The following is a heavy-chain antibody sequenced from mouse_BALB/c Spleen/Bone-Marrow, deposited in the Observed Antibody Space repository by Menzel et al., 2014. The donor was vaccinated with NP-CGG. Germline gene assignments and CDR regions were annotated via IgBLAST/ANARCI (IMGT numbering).Heavy chain of an antibody. CDR2: IRSKSNNYAT. CDR3: VRQNYDYAWFAY. V-gene: IGHV10-1*02. CDR1: GFTFNTYA. D-gene: IGHD2-4*01. Sequence: EVKVVESGGGLVQPKGSLKLSCAASGFTFNTYAMNWVRQAPGKGLEWVARIRSKSNNYATYYADSVKDMFTISRDDSQSMLYLQMNNLKTEDTAMYYCVRQNYDYAWFAYWGQGTLVTVSA. J-gene: IGHJ3*01.